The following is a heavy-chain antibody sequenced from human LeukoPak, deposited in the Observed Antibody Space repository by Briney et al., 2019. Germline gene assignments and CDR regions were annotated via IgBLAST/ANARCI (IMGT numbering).Heavy chain of an antibody. D-gene: IGHD2-2*01. CDR2: IIPIFGTA. V-gene: IGHV1-69*05. Sequence: GASVKVSCKASGGTFGSYAISWVRQAPGQGLEWMGGIIPIFGTANYAQKFQGRVTITTDESTSTAYMELSSLRSEDTAVYYCALGEYQLLWRFDYWGQGTLVTVSS. CDR3: ALGEYQLLWRFDY. J-gene: IGHJ4*02. CDR1: GGTFGSYA.